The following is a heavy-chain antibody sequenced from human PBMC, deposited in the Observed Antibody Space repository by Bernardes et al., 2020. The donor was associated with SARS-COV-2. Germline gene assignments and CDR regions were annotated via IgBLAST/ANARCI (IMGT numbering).Heavy chain of an antibody. Sequence: GGSLRLSCAASGFTFSSYEMNWVRQAPGKGLEWVSYISSSGSTIYYADSVKGRFTISRDNAKNSLYLQMNSLRAEDTAVYYCARDKKTYYDILTALGAYYYYGMDVWGQGTTVTVSS. J-gene: IGHJ6*02. D-gene: IGHD3-9*01. CDR1: GFTFSSYE. V-gene: IGHV3-48*03. CDR3: ARDKKTYYDILTALGAYYYYGMDV. CDR2: ISSSGSTI.